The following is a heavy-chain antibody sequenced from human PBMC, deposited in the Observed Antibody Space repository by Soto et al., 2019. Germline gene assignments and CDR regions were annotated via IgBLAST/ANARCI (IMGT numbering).Heavy chain of an antibody. CDR2: ISSSSSSI. CDR1: GFTFSSYE. V-gene: IGHV3-48*03. Sequence: GGSLRLSCAASGFTFSSYEMNWVRLAPGKGLEWVSYISSSSSSIDYADSVKGRFTIPRDNAKDSLYLQMNSLRAEDTAVYYCARDRYIPPTGIFDCWGQGTLVTVSS. J-gene: IGHJ4*02. D-gene: IGHD5-18*01. CDR3: ARDRYIPPTGIFDC.